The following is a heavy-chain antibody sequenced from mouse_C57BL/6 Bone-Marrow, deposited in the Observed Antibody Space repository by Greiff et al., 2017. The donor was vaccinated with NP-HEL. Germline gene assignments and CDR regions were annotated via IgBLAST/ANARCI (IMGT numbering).Heavy chain of an antibody. Sequence: QVQLQQPGAELVMPGASVKLSCKASGYTFTSYWMHWVKQRPGQGLEWIGEIDPSDSYTNYNQKFKGKSTLTVDKSSSTAYMQLSSLTSEDSAVYYCASSYGSSYLDYLGQGTTLTVSS. CDR2: IDPSDSYT. V-gene: IGHV1-69*01. CDR3: ASSYGSSYLDY. D-gene: IGHD1-1*01. CDR1: GYTFTSYW. J-gene: IGHJ2*01.